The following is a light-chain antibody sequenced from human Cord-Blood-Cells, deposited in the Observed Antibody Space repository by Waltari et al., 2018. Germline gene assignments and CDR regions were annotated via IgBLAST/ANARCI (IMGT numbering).Light chain of an antibody. CDR3: QQRSNWPPLFT. J-gene: IGKJ3*01. V-gene: IGKV3-11*01. Sequence: EIVLLQSPATLSLSPGERATLSCRASQSVSSYLAWYQRKPGQSPRLLIYDASNRATGMPASFSGSGSGTDFTLTSSSLEPEDFAVYYCQQRSNWPPLFTFGPGTKVDI. CDR1: QSVSSY. CDR2: DAS.